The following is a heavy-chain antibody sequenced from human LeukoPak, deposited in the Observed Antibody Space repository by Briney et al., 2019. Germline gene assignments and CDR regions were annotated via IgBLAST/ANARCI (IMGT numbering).Heavy chain of an antibody. Sequence: SVRVSCKASGGTFSSYAISWVRQAPGQGLEWMRGIIPIFGTANYAQKFQGRVTITADESTSTAYMELSSLRSEDTAVYYCARSIAAAGTGFFDYWGQGTPVTVSS. D-gene: IGHD6-13*01. J-gene: IGHJ4*02. CDR3: ARSIAAAGTGFFDY. CDR1: GGTFSSYA. CDR2: IIPIFGTA. V-gene: IGHV1-69*13.